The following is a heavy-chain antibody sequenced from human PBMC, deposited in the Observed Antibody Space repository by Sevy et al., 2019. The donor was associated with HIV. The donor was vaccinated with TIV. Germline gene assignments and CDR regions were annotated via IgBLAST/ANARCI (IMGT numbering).Heavy chain of an antibody. CDR3: ARAIAAAGTRIDY. J-gene: IGHJ4*02. CDR2: IKQDGSEK. D-gene: IGHD6-13*01. CDR1: GFTFSSYW. V-gene: IGHV3-7*03. Sequence: QLGGSLRLSCAASGFTFSSYWMSWVRQAPGKGLEWVANIKQDGSEKYYVDSVKGRFTISRDNAKNSLYLQMNSLRAEDTAVYYCARAIAAAGTRIDYWGQGTLVTVSS.